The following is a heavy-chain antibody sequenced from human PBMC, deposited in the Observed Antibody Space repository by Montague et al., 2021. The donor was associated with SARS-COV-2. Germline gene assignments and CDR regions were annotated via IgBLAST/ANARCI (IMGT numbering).Heavy chain of an antibody. CDR3: ARLGLRYFDWLLLGEGYFDY. V-gene: IGHV4-59*08. Sequence: SETLSLTCTVSGGSISSYNWSWIRQPPGKGLEWIGYIYYSGSTNSNPSLKSRVPISVDTSKNQFSLKLSSVTAAAPAVYYCARLGLRYFDWLLLGEGYFDYWGQGTLVTVSS. J-gene: IGHJ4*02. D-gene: IGHD3-9*01. CDR1: GGSISSYN. CDR2: IYYSGST.